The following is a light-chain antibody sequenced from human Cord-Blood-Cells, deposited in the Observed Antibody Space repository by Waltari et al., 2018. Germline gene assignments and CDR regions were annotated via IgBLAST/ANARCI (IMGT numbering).Light chain of an antibody. V-gene: IGLV2-14*01. Sequence: QSSLTQPSSVSGSPGQSISLSCTGTSSDFGGYNYVPGYQPHPGKDPKLMIYHVSNRPAGVSNLFSGSKSGNTASLTISGLQAEDEADYYCSSYTSSSTHVFGTGTKVTVL. CDR2: HVS. CDR3: SSYTSSSTHV. J-gene: IGLJ1*01. CDR1: SSDFGGYNY.